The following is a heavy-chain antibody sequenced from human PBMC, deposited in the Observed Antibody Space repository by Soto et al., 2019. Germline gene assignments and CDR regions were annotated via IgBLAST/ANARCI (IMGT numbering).Heavy chain of an antibody. D-gene: IGHD1-26*01. Sequence: PSETLSLTCSVSDSSMSPYYWTWFRQAPGKGLEWIGHLLYRGTATYNPALQGRVTISLDTSKKQVSLQLSSVIAADTAVYYCAREKDFILGGYAFGYWGQGTLVTVSS. V-gene: IGHV4-59*01. J-gene: IGHJ1*01. CDR3: AREKDFILGGYAFGY. CDR1: DSSMSPYY. CDR2: LLYRGTA.